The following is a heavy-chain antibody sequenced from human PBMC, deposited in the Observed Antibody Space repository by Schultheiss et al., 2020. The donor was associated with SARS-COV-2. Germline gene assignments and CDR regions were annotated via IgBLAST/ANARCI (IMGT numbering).Heavy chain of an antibody. J-gene: IGHJ6*02. V-gene: IGHV4-31*11. Sequence: SETLSLTCGVSGGSFSSGGYSWSWIRQHPGKGLEWIGYIYYSGSTYYNPSLKSRVTISVDTSKNQFSLKLSSVTAADTAVYYCARDFALRYVDRDYYAMDVWGQGTTVTVSS. D-gene: IGHD3-9*01. CDR3: ARDFALRYVDRDYYAMDV. CDR2: IYYSGST. CDR1: GGSFSSGGYS.